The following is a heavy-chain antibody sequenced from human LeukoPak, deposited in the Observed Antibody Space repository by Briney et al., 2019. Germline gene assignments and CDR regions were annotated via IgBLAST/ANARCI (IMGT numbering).Heavy chain of an antibody. CDR1: GGTFSSYA. J-gene: IGHJ4*02. Sequence: ASVKVSCKASGGTFSSYAISWVRQAPGQGLEWMGRIIPILGIANYAQKFQGRVTITADKSTSTAYMELSSLRSEDTAVYYCARELYYDSSGYPVGYFDYWGQGTLVTVSS. CDR3: ARELYYDSSGYPVGYFDY. D-gene: IGHD3-22*01. CDR2: IIPILGIA. V-gene: IGHV1-69*04.